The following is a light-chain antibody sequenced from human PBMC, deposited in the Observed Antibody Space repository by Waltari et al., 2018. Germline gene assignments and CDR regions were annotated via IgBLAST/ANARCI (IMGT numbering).Light chain of an antibody. CDR3: YSTLGGDNHGAV. J-gene: IGLJ3*02. Sequence: SSELTQPPSVSVSPGQTARITCSGDTLPKKYVYWYHQKSGRAPVLVIYEDTKRPSGMAGRFSGSSSGTMAALTIRGAQVEDEGDYYCYSTLGGDNHGAVFGGGTTLTVL. CDR1: TLPKKY. V-gene: IGLV3-10*01. CDR2: EDT.